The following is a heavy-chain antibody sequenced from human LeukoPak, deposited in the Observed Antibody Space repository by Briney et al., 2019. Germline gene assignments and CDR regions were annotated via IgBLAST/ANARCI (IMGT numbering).Heavy chain of an antibody. D-gene: IGHD1-26*01. V-gene: IGHV1-24*01. J-gene: IGHJ6*03. Sequence: GASVKVSCKVSGYTLTELSMHWVRQAPGKGLEWMGGFDPEDGETIYAQKFQGRVTMTEDTSTDTAYMELSSLRSEDTAVYYCATEEVGATDSNYYMDVWGKGTTVTVSS. CDR3: ATEEVGATDSNYYMDV. CDR2: FDPEDGET. CDR1: GYTLTELS.